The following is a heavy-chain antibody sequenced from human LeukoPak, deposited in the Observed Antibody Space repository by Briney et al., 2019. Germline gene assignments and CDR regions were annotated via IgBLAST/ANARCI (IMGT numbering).Heavy chain of an antibody. J-gene: IGHJ4*02. CDR3: AREVVVAATGFDY. CDR1: GYTFTGYY. Sequence: ASVKVSCKASGYTFTGYYMHWVRQAPGQGLEWMGWINPNSGGTNYARKLQGRVTMTRDTSISTAYMELSRLRSDDTAVYYCAREVVVAATGFDYWGQGTLVTVSS. D-gene: IGHD2-15*01. V-gene: IGHV1-2*02. CDR2: INPNSGGT.